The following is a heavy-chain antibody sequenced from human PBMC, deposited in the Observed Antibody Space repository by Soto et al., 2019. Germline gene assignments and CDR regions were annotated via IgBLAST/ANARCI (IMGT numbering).Heavy chain of an antibody. V-gene: IGHV4-59*12. J-gene: IGHJ4*02. CDR2: IYYSGSA. Sequence: SETLSLTCTVSGGSISRYSWSWIRQPPGKGLECIGCIYYSGSASYNPSLKSRVTISVHTSNSQFSLELSSVTAADTAVYYCARGLITGSHYSGGWYYFDSWGQGTQVTVSS. CDR3: ARGLITGSHYSGGWYYFDS. CDR1: GGSISRYS. D-gene: IGHD6-19*01.